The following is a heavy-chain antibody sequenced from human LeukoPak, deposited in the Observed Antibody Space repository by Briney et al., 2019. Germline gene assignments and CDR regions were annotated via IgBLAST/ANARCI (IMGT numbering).Heavy chain of an antibody. CDR2: IYYSGST. CDR3: ARAGATAARPDFDY. Sequence: PSETLSLTCSVSGGSISSYYWSWIRQPPGKGLEWIGYIYYSGSTNYNPSLYSRVTISVDTSKNQFSLKLSSVTAADTAIYYCARAGATAARPDFDYWGQGTLVTVSS. D-gene: IGHD6-6*01. CDR1: GGSISSYY. V-gene: IGHV4-59*01. J-gene: IGHJ4*02.